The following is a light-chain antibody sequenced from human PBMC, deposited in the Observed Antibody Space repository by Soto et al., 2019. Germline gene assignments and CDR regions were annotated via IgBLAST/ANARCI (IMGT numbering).Light chain of an antibody. V-gene: IGKV1-39*01. Sequence: DIQMTHSPSSLSASVGERVSIPFRASQSISSYLNWYQQKPGKAPKLLIYAASSLQSGVPSRFSGSGSGTDFTLTISSLQPEDFATYYCQQSYSTPRTFGQGTKVDIK. CDR3: QQSYSTPRT. CDR2: AAS. CDR1: QSISSY. J-gene: IGKJ1*01.